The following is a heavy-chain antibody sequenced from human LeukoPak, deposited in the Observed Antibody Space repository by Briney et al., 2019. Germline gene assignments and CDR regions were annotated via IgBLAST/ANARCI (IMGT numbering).Heavy chain of an antibody. CDR1: GFTVSSNY. CDR2: IYSGGST. CDR3: AKFPSFYGSGSYRDY. V-gene: IGHV3-53*01. Sequence: GGSLRLSCAASGFTVSSNYMSWVRQAPGKGLEWVSVIYSGGSTYYADSVKGRFTISRDNSKNTLYLQMNSLRAEDTAVYYCAKFPSFYGSGSYRDYWGQGTLVTVSS. D-gene: IGHD3-10*01. J-gene: IGHJ4*02.